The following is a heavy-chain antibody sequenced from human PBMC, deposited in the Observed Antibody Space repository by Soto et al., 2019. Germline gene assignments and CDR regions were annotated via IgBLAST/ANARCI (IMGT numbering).Heavy chain of an antibody. Sequence: GGSLRLSCAASGFTFSSYGMHWVRQAPGKGLEWVAVISYDGSNKYYADSVKGRFTISRDNSKNTLYLQMNSLRAEDTAVYYCAKEMVAAAYVETSPFDLWGQGTLVTVSS. V-gene: IGHV3-30*18. CDR3: AKEMVAAAYVETSPFDL. CDR2: ISYDGSNK. J-gene: IGHJ4*02. CDR1: GFTFSSYG. D-gene: IGHD2-15*01.